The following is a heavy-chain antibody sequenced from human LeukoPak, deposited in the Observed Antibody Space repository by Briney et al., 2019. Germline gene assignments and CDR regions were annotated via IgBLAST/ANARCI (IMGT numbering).Heavy chain of an antibody. CDR1: GFIFINYD. V-gene: IGHV3-30*03. J-gene: IGHJ4*02. Sequence: PGGSLRLSCAASGFIFINYDMHWVRQAPGKGLEWVAIIPYDGNNQYYGDSVKGRFTISRDNSKNTLYLQMNSLRAEDTAVYYCASVQIDYWGQGTLVTVSS. CDR3: ASVQIDY. CDR2: IPYDGNNQ.